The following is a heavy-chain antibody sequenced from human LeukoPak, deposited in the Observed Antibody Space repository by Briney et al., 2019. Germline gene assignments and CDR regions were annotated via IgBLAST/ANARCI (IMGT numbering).Heavy chain of an antibody. V-gene: IGHV3-30*18. CDR2: ILFDGSNI. D-gene: IGHD2-2*01. J-gene: IGHJ6*02. Sequence: SGRSLRLSCAASGFTFSSYGMHWVRQAPGKGLEWVTVILFDGSNIYYADSVKGRFTISRDTSKHTLYLQMNNLRPEDTAVYYCAKDKDGCSSSSCHYYYAMHVWGQGTTVTVSS. CDR1: GFTFSSYG. CDR3: AKDKDGCSSSSCHYYYAMHV.